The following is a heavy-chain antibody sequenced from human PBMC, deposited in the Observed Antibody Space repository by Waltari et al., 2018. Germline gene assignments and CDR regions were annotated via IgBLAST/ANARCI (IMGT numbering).Heavy chain of an antibody. D-gene: IGHD2-21*02. CDR1: GFSISSSW. Sequence: XLVEXGGXLVXSGGSLRLSXAASGFSISSSWMHWFRQAPGKGLXWVSQXTTDVXSTNYXDSVKGRFTIXRDSAKNTLYLQMNSLRXEDTALYYXVXEGXDYYNEGDAFDXWGHGTXVTVSS. CDR2: XTTDVXST. CDR3: VXEGXDYYNEGDAFDX. J-gene: IGHJ3*02. V-gene: IGHV3-74*01.